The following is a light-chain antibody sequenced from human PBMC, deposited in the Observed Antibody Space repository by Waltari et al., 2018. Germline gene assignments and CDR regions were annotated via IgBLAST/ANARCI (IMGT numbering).Light chain of an antibody. CDR1: SSDVGGYDY. CDR2: DVS. CDR3: GSYTSSTTLA. Sequence: QSALTQPASVSGSPGQSITIPCTGTSSDVGGYDYVSWYQPHPGKAPKLILYDVSNRPLEVSHRFSGSKSGNTASLTISGLQADDEAEYYCGSYTSSTTLAFGTGTEVTVL. V-gene: IGLV2-14*03. J-gene: IGLJ1*01.